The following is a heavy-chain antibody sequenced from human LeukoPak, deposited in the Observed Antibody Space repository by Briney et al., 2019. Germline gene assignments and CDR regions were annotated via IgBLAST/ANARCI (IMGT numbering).Heavy chain of an antibody. CDR3: ARGYHSILTGYLDAFDI. CDR1: GGSIRSYY. CDR2: IYYSGST. V-gene: IGHV4-59*01. D-gene: IGHD3-9*01. Sequence: SETLSLTCTVSGGSIRSYYWSWIRQPPGKGLEWIGYIYYSGSTKYNPSLKSRVTISVDTSKNQFSLKLSSVTAADAAVYYCARGYHSILTGYLDAFDIWGQGTMVTVSS. J-gene: IGHJ3*02.